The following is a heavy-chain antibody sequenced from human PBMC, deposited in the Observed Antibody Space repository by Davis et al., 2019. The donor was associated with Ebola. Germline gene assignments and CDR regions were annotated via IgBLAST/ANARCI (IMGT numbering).Heavy chain of an antibody. Sequence: GGSLRLSCAASGFTFSNYGMHWVRQAPGKGLEWLAVIWYDGSHKYYADSVKGRFTISRDNSKNTLYLQMNSLKTEDTAVYYCNAGIVVVVAATPFDYWGQGTLVTVSS. V-gene: IGHV3-33*01. CDR2: IWYDGSHK. CDR1: GFTFSNYG. CDR3: NAGIVVVVAATPFDY. D-gene: IGHD2-15*01. J-gene: IGHJ4*02.